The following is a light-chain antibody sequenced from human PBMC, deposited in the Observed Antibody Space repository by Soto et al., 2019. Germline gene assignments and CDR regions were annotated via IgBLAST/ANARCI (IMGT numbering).Light chain of an antibody. J-gene: IGKJ3*01. Sequence: EIVLTQSPGTLSLSPGERATFSCRASQSINSRFLAWYQHKPGQAPRLLIYGASSRATGIPDRFSGSASGTDFTLTVSRLEPEDFAVYYCHYYDDSPPFPFGPGTKLDIK. CDR3: HYYDDSPPFP. V-gene: IGKV3-20*01. CDR1: QSINSRF. CDR2: GAS.